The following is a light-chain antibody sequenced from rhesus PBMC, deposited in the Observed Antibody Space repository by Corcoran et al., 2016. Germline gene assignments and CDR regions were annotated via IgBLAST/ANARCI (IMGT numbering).Light chain of an antibody. V-gene: IGKV1-69*01. Sequence: DIQMTQSPSSLSASVGDRVTIACRASQDISNWLAWYQQKEGKAPQLLIYRASILEPGVPSRFRGSGSGTILTLTISSLQPEDIATYYCQRHDNSPFTFGPGTKLDI. CDR1: QDISNW. CDR2: RAS. CDR3: QRHDNSPFT. J-gene: IGKJ3*01.